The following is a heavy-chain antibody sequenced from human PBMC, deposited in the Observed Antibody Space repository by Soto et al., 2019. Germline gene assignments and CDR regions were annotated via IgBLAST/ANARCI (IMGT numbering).Heavy chain of an antibody. Sequence: ASVKVSCKASGYTFTSYYMHWVRQAPGQGLEWMGIINPSGGSTSYAQKFQGRVTMTRDTSTSTVYMELSSLRSEDTAVYYWARTHRDYDFWSGYSDLNWLDPWGQGTLVTVSS. D-gene: IGHD3-3*01. CDR3: ARTHRDYDFWSGYSDLNWLDP. CDR1: GYTFTSYY. J-gene: IGHJ5*02. CDR2: INPSGGST. V-gene: IGHV1-46*01.